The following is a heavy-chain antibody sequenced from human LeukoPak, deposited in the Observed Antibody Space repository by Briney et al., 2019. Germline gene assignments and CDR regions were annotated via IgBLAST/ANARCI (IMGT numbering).Heavy chain of an antibody. Sequence: PGGSLRLSCVASGFTFSPYSMHWVRQAPGKNLEWLSYISSTSGTIFYADSVTGRFTISRDNAKNSLYLQMNSLRVEDTAVYYCAKDYSPDAFDIWGQGTMVTVSS. D-gene: IGHD4/OR15-4a*01. CDR2: ISSTSGTI. V-gene: IGHV3-48*01. J-gene: IGHJ3*02. CDR3: AKDYSPDAFDI. CDR1: GFTFSPYS.